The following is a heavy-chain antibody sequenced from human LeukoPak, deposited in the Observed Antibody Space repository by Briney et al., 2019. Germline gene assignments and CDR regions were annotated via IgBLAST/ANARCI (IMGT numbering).Heavy chain of an antibody. CDR3: ARVHTYYDILTGYSRTYAFDI. Sequence: SVKVSCKASGGTFSSYAISWVRQAPGQGLEWMGGIIPIFGTANYAQKFQGRVTITADKSTSTAYMELSSLRSEDTAVYYCARVHTYYDILTGYSRTYAFDIWGQGTMVTVSS. D-gene: IGHD3-9*01. J-gene: IGHJ3*02. CDR2: IIPIFGTA. V-gene: IGHV1-69*06. CDR1: GGTFSSYA.